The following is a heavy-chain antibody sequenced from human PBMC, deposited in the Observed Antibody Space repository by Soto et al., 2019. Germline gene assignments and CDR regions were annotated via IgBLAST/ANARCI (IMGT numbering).Heavy chain of an antibody. CDR3: ARGGNWFDP. V-gene: IGHV4-34*01. CDR2: TNHSGST. Sequence: PSETLFPTCAVCCGSFSGYFWGWSRPPPGGGVEGVWDTNHSGSTNYTPSLKSRVTISVDTSKNQFSLKLSSVTAADTAVYYCARGGNWFDPWGQGTLVTVSS. J-gene: IGHJ5*02. CDR1: CGSFSGYF.